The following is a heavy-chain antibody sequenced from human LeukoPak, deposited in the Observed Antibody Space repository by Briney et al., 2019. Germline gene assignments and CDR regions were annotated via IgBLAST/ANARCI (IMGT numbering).Heavy chain of an antibody. V-gene: IGHV4-59*05. CDR2: IYYSGST. CDR1: GGSISSYY. D-gene: IGHD6-19*01. J-gene: IGHJ4*02. CDR3: ARRYSYSSRPDY. Sequence: PSETLSLTCTVSGGSISSYYWSWIRQPPGKGLEWIGSIYYSGSTYYNPSLKSRVTISVDTSKNQFSLKLSSVTAADTAVYYCARRYSYSSRPDYWGQGTLVTVSS.